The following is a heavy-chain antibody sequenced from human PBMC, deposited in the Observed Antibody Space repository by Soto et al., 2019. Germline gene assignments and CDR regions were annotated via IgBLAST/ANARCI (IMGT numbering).Heavy chain of an antibody. J-gene: IGHJ5*02. Sequence: GASVKVSCKASGGTFSSYAISWVRQAPGQGLEWMGGIIPIFGTANYAQKFQGRVTITADESTSTAYMELSSLRSEDTAVYYCARGGLQDLDCISTSCYVNNWFDPWGQGTLVTVSS. CDR2: IIPIFGTA. CDR1: GGTFSSYA. CDR3: ARGGLQDLDCISTSCYVNNWFDP. V-gene: IGHV1-69*13. D-gene: IGHD2-2*01.